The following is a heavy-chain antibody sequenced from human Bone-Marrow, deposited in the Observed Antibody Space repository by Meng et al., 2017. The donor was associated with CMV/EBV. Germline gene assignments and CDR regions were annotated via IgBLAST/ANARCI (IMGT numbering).Heavy chain of an antibody. CDR2: ISAYNGNT. J-gene: IGHJ5*02. CDR3: AREVAFVVVPAAISWGWFDP. D-gene: IGHD2-2*01. CDR1: GYTFTSYG. V-gene: IGHV1-18*01. Sequence: ASVKVSCKASGYTFTSYGISWVRQAPGQGLEWMGWISAYNGNTNYAQKLQGRVTMTTDTSTSTAYMELRSLRSDDTAVYYFAREVAFVVVPAAISWGWFDPWGQGTLVTVSS.